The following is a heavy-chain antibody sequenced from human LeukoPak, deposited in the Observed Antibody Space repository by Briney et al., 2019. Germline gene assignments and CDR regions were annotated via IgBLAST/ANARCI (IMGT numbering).Heavy chain of an antibody. J-gene: IGHJ4*02. CDR1: GGSFSGYY. CDR2: INHSGST. D-gene: IGHD6-13*01. CDR3: ATLVDGYSSSWYSFDY. V-gene: IGHV4-34*01. Sequence: RSSETLSLTCAVYGGSFSGYYWSWIRQPPGKGLEWIGEINHSGSTNYNPSLKSRVTISVDTSKNQFSLKRSSVTAADTAVYYCATLVDGYSSSWYSFDYWGQGTLVTVSS.